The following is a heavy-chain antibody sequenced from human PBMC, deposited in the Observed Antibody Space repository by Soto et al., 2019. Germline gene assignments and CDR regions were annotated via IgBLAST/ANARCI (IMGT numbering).Heavy chain of an antibody. CDR1: GFTFSSYA. J-gene: IGHJ5*02. V-gene: IGHV3-23*01. Sequence: EVQLLESGGDVVRPGGSLRLSCAASGFTFSSYAMGWVRQAPGKGLEWVAGVSRAGTYTFYADSVRGRFSISRDNSRGTVDLSMTGLRGDDTAVYFCVKYTVTEDSGESWGQRTLVSVSS. CDR2: VSRAGTYT. CDR3: VKYTVTEDSGES. D-gene: IGHD3-16*01.